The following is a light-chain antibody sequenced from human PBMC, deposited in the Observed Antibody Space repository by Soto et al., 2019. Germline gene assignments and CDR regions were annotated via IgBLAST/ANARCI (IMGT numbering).Light chain of an antibody. CDR1: SSNIGGNY. CDR3: GTWDSSLDTVV. V-gene: IGLV1-51*01. J-gene: IGLJ2*01. Sequence: QSVLDQPPSISAASGQKVTISCSGRSSNIGGNYVSWYQHVPRTAPKLLIYDNYKRASGSPDRFSASKSGTSATLGITGLQTGDEADYYCGTWDSSLDTVVFGGGTKLTVL. CDR2: DNY.